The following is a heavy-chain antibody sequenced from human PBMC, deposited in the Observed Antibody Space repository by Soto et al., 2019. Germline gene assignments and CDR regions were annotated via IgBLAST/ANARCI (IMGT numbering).Heavy chain of an antibody. J-gene: IGHJ4*02. D-gene: IGHD2-21*01. Sequence: QVQLVQSGAEVKKPGSSVKVSCKAPGGTFSTYTISWVRQAPGQGLEWMGRIISILDIANYAQEFQGRVTITADKSSSTAYMEVSSLISEDTAVYYCAICGGDCSMSDYWGQGTLVTVSS. CDR1: GGTFSTYT. CDR3: AICGGDCSMSDY. V-gene: IGHV1-69*02. CDR2: IISILDIA.